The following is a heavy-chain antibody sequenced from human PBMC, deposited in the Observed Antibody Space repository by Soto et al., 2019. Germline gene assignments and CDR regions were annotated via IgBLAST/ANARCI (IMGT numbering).Heavy chain of an antibody. CDR1: GFTFSSYA. CDR3: ARAHSPSSSSVY. D-gene: IGHD6-6*01. J-gene: IGHJ4*02. CDR2: ISSSSSYI. V-gene: IGHV3-21*01. Sequence: GGSLRLSCAASGFTFSSYAMHWVRQAPGKGLEWVSSISSSSSYIYYADSVKGRFTISRDNAKNSLYLQMNSLRAEDTAVYYCARAHSPSSSSVYWGQGTLVTVSS.